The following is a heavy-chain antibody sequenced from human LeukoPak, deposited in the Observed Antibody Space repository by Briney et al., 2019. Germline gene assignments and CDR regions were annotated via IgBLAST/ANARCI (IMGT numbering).Heavy chain of an antibody. Sequence: GGSLRLSCAASGFIFSSYSMNWVRQAPGKGLEWVSSISSSSTYIYYADSVKGRFTISRDNSKNTLYLQMNSLRAEDTAIYYCARQSLGASGLDHWGQGVLVTVSS. J-gene: IGHJ4*02. CDR2: ISSSSTYI. V-gene: IGHV3-21*01. CDR1: GFIFSSYS. D-gene: IGHD1-26*01. CDR3: ARQSLGASGLDH.